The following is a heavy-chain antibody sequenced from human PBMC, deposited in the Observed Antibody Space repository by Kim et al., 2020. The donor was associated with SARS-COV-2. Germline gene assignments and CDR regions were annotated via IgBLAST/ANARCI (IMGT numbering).Heavy chain of an antibody. Sequence: GGSLRLSCAASGFTFSSYAMSWVRQAPGKGLEWVSAISGSGGSTYYADSVKGRFTISRDNSKNTLYLQMNSLRAEDTAVYYCAKGEGVPQASLVDYWGQGTLVTVSS. V-gene: IGHV3-23*01. D-gene: IGHD1-1*01. CDR3: AKGEGVPQASLVDY. CDR2: ISGSGGST. J-gene: IGHJ4*02. CDR1: GFTFSSYA.